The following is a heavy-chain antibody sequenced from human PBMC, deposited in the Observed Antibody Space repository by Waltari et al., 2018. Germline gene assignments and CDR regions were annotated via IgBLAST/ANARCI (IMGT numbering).Heavy chain of an antibody. CDR3: ARGRPMIVVVITSWFDP. V-gene: IGHV4-34*01. CDR1: GGSFSGYY. J-gene: IGHJ5*02. Sequence: QVQLQQWGAGLLKPSETLSLTCAVYGGSFSGYYWSWIRQPPGKGLEWIGEINHSGSTNSNPSLKSRVTISVDTSKNQFSLKLSSVTAADTAVYYWARGRPMIVVVITSWFDPWGQGTLVTVSS. CDR2: INHSGST. D-gene: IGHD3-22*01.